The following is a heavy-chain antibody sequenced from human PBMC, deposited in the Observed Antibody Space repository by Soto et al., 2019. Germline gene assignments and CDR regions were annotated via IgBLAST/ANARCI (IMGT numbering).Heavy chain of an antibody. D-gene: IGHD6-19*01. Sequence: GASVKVSCKASGYTFTSYAMHWVRQAPGQRLEWMGWINAGNGNTKYSQKFQGRVTITRDTSASTAYMELSSLRSEDTAVYYCARDSTPNSSGWYSWFDPWGQGTLVTVSS. V-gene: IGHV1-3*01. CDR3: ARDSTPNSSGWYSWFDP. J-gene: IGHJ5*02. CDR1: GYTFTSYA. CDR2: INAGNGNT.